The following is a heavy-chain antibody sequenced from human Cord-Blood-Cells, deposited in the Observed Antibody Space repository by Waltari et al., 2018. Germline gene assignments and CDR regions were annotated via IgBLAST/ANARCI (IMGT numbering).Heavy chain of an antibody. J-gene: IGHJ3*02. CDR1: GGTIRSCS. V-gene: IGHV1-69*12. CDR3: ARTVCGGDCYSRRGAFDI. D-gene: IGHD2-21*01. CDR2: ISPIFGQA. Sequence: QVQLVQSAAEVKKPASSVKVSSQAAGGTIRSCSIRWVRQAPGQGLEWMGGISPIFGQANYAQKFQGRVTITADESASTAYMELSSLRSEDTAVYYCARTVCGGDCYSRRGAFDIWGQGTMVTVSS.